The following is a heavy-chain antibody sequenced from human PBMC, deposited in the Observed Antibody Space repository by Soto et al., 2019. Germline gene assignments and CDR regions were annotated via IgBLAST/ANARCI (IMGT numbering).Heavy chain of an antibody. CDR2: IYPGDSDT. J-gene: IGHJ6*02. V-gene: IGHV5-51*01. CDR3: ARQGGYGSGSYYMDYYYGMDV. CDR1: GYSFTSYW. Sequence: PGECLKISCKGSGYSFTSYWIGWVRQMPGKGLEWMGIIYPGDSDTRYSPSFQGQVTISADKSISTAYLQWSSLKASDTAMYYCARQGGYGSGSYYMDYYYGMDVWGQGTTVTVSS. D-gene: IGHD3-10*01.